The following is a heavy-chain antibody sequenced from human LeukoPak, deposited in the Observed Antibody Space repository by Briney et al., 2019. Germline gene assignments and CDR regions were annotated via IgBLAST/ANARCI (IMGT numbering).Heavy chain of an antibody. Sequence: RGSLRLSCAASGFTVSSNYMSWVRQAPGKGLEWVSVIYTGGSTYYADSVKGRFTISRDDSKNTLYLQMNSLRAEDTAVYYCARAYCSGGSCYPYYFDYWGQGNLVTVSS. J-gene: IGHJ4*02. V-gene: IGHV3-53*01. CDR2: IYTGGST. CDR1: GFTVSSNY. D-gene: IGHD2-15*01. CDR3: ARAYCSGGSCYPYYFDY.